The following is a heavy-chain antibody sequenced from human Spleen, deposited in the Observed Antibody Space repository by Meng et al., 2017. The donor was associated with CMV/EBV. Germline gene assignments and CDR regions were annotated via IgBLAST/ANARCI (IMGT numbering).Heavy chain of an antibody. V-gene: IGHV4-61*08. CDR2: IYYSGST. CDR3: ARGRIAAAYAWFDP. CDR1: CGPVSSGGSS. J-gene: IGHJ5*02. D-gene: IGHD6-13*01. Sequence: SCGPVSSGGSSWSWIRQPPGKGLEWIGYIYYSGSTNYHPSLKSRVTISVDTSKTQFSLKLSSVTAADTAVYYCARGRIAAAYAWFDPWGQGTLVTVSS.